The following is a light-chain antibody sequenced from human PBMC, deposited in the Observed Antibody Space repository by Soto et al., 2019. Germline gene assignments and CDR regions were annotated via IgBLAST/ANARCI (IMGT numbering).Light chain of an antibody. Sequence: EIVLTQSPGTLSLSPGERATLSCRASQSVSRTYLAGYQQKPVQAPRLLIYATPSRATGIPDRFSGSGSGTDFTLTISRLEPEDFAVYYCQQYGRSGTFGQGTKVDIK. J-gene: IGKJ1*01. CDR3: QQYGRSGT. CDR1: QSVSRTY. V-gene: IGKV3-20*01. CDR2: ATP.